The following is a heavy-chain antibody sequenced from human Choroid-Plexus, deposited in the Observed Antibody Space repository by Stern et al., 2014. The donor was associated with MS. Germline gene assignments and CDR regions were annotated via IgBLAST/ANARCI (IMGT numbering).Heavy chain of an antibody. D-gene: IGHD2/OR15-2a*01. Sequence: DQLVESGGGVVQPGRPLRLSCVASGFTLGSCAMHWVRQAPGKGLGWVAGVSYDGSNKYYADSVKGRFTISRDNSQNTLYMQMSSLRPEDTAVYYCAKDRQYLTYFFDHWGQGSLVTVSS. CDR1: GFTLGSCA. CDR2: VSYDGSNK. J-gene: IGHJ5*02. V-gene: IGHV3-30*18. CDR3: AKDRQYLTYFFDH.